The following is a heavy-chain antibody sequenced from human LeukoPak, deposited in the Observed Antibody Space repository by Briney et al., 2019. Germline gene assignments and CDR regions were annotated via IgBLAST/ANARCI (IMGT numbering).Heavy chain of an antibody. V-gene: IGHV1-2*02. CDR1: GYTFTGYY. D-gene: IGHD3-22*01. CDR2: INPNSGGT. J-gene: IGHJ4*02. Sequence: GASVKVSCKASGYTFTGYYMHWGRQAPGQGLEWMGWINPNSGGTNYAQKFQGRVTMTRDTSISTAYMELSRLRSDDTAVYYCARVFSSSGYYFFDYWGQGTLVNVSS. CDR3: ARVFSSSGYYFFDY.